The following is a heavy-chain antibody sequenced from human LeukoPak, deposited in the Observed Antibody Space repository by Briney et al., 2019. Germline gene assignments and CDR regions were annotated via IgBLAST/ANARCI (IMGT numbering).Heavy chain of an antibody. V-gene: IGHV1-46*01. J-gene: IGHJ5*02. CDR2: INPSGGST. CDR3: ARDPALFGVVVVAATSYNWFDP. D-gene: IGHD2-15*01. CDR1: GYTFTSYY. Sequence: APVKVSCKASGYTFTSYYMHWVRQAPGQGLEWMGIINPSGGSTSYAQKFQGRVTITADESTSTAYMELSSLRSEDTAVYYCARDPALFGVVVVAATSYNWFDPWGQGTLVTVSS.